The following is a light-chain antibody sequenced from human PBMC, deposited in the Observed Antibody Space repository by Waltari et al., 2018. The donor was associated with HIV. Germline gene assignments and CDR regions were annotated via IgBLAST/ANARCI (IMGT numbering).Light chain of an antibody. CDR2: EVS. CDR1: SSDVRGYNY. J-gene: IGLJ1*01. Sequence: QSALTQPASVSGSPGQSITISCTGTSSDVRGYNYVSWYQQHPGKAPKFMIYEVSNRPSGVSKRFSGSKSGNTASLTISGLQAEDEADYYCSSYTSTSTGVFGTGTKVTVL. V-gene: IGLV2-14*01. CDR3: SSYTSTSTGV.